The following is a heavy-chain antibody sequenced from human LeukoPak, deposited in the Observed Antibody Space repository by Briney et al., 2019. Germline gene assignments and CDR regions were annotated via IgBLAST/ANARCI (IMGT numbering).Heavy chain of an antibody. V-gene: IGHV3-43*02. CDR1: GFTFDDYA. Sequence: GGSLRLSCAASGFTFDDYAMHWVRQAPGKGLEWVSLISGDGGSTYYADSVKGRFTISRDNSKNSLYLQMNSLRTEDTALYYCAGGSGHYYYYYGMDVWGQGTTVTVFS. CDR3: AGGSGHYYYYYGMDV. CDR2: ISGDGGST. D-gene: IGHD3-10*01. J-gene: IGHJ6*02.